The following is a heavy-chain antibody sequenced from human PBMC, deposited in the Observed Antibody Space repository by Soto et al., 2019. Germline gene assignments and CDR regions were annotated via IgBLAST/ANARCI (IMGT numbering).Heavy chain of an antibody. D-gene: IGHD3-22*01. CDR2: ISYNGNT. V-gene: IGHV1-18*01. CDR3: ARVEDYFDSSGYAH. J-gene: IGHJ4*02. CDR1: GYTLTNYG. Sequence: ASVKVSCKASGYTLTNYGVTWVRQAPGQGLEWMGWISYNGNTNYAQKLQGRVTMTADTSTSTAYMELRGLRSDDTAVYYCARVEDYFDSSGYAHWGQGTQVTVSS.